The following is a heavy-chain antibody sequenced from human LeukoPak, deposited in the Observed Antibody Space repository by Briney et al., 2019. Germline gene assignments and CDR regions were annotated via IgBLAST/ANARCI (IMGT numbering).Heavy chain of an antibody. J-gene: IGHJ4*02. CDR3: AREIYDFWSGECDY. CDR1: GFTFSSYS. D-gene: IGHD3-3*01. Sequence: GGSLRLSCAASGFTFSSYSMNWVRQAPGKGLEWVSSISSSSSYIYYADSVKGRFTISRDNAKNLLYLQMNSLRAEDTAVYYCAREIYDFWSGECDYWGQGTLVTVSS. CDR2: ISSSSSYI. V-gene: IGHV3-21*01.